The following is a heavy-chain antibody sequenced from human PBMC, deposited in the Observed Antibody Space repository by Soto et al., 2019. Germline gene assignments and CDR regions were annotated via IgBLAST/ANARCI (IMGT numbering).Heavy chain of an antibody. J-gene: IGHJ4*02. Sequence: QVQLVESGGGVVQPGRSLRLSCAASGFTFSSYGMHWVRQAPGKGLEWVAVIWYDGSNKYYADSVKGRFTISRDNSKNTLYLQMNSLRAEDTAVYYCARDHPPGQQLTTAIDYWGQGTLVTVSS. V-gene: IGHV3-33*01. CDR3: ARDHPPGQQLTTAIDY. CDR2: IWYDGSNK. CDR1: GFTFSSYG. D-gene: IGHD6-13*01.